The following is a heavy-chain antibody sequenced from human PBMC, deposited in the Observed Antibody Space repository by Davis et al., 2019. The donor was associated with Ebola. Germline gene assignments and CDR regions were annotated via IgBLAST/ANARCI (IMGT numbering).Heavy chain of an antibody. CDR1: GFTFSNYA. CDR3: ARAGFDEVLDY. Sequence: GESLKISCAASGFTFSNYAMHWVRQAPGKGLEWVAVVSHSERERFYADSVKGRFTISRDNSENTLCLQMNSLTADDTSVYYCARAGFDEVLDYWGQGTPVTVSS. J-gene: IGHJ4*02. D-gene: IGHD3-3*01. CDR2: VSHSERER. V-gene: IGHV3-30*04.